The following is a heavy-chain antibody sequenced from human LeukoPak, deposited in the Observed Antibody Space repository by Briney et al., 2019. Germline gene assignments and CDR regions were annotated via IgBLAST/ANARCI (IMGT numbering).Heavy chain of an antibody. CDR1: GGSISSSNW. Sequence: SGTLSLTCAVSGGSISSSNWWSWVRQPPGKGLEWIGEIYHSGSTNYNPSLKSRVTISVDTSKNQFSLKLSSVTAADTAVYYCTSGIAAAPYYGMDVWGQGTTVTVSS. CDR2: IYHSGST. V-gene: IGHV4-4*02. D-gene: IGHD6-13*01. J-gene: IGHJ6*02. CDR3: TSGIAAAPYYGMDV.